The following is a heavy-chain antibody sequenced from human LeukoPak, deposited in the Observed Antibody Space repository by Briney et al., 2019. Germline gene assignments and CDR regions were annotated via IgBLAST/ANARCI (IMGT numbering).Heavy chain of an antibody. V-gene: IGHV4-39*07. CDR3: ARLALGLVYYMDV. CDR1: GGSIGSITYY. D-gene: IGHD3-16*01. CDR2: LHYSGST. J-gene: IGHJ6*03. Sequence: SETLSLTCSASGGSIGSITYYWAWIRQPPGKGLEWIGSLHYSGSTDYNPSLKSRVTISVDRSKNQFSLTLSSVTAADTAVYYCARLALGLVYYMDVWGKGTTVTISS.